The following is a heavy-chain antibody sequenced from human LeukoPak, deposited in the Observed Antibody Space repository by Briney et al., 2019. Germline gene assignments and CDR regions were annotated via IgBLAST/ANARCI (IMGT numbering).Heavy chain of an antibody. CDR2: ISSSSSYI. CDR1: GFTFSSYS. Sequence: TSGGSLRLSCAASGFTFSSYSMNWVRQAPGKGLEWVSSISSSSSYIYYADSVKGRFTISRDNAKNSLYLQMNSLRAEDTAVYYCAFDPLSSRDQRSLAWGQGTLVTVSS. V-gene: IGHV3-21*01. CDR3: AFDPLSSRDQRSLA. J-gene: IGHJ4*02. D-gene: IGHD2-2*01.